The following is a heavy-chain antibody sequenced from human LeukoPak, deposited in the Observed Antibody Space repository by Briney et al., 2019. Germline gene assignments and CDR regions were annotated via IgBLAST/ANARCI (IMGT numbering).Heavy chain of an antibody. D-gene: IGHD2-2*01. CDR2: ISWNSGSI. V-gene: IGHV3-9*01. Sequence: GRSLRLSCAASGFTFDDYAMHWVRQAPGKGLEWVSGISWNSGSIGYADSVKGRFTISRDNAKNSLYLQMNSLRAEDTALYYCAKDEAPFIVVVPAAGLYAYYMDVWGKGTTVTVSS. J-gene: IGHJ6*03. CDR3: AKDEAPFIVVVPAAGLYAYYMDV. CDR1: GFTFDDYA.